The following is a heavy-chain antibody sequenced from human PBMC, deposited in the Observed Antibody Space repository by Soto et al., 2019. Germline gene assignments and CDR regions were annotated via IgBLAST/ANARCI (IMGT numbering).Heavy chain of an antibody. CDR1: GFPFTALP. V-gene: IGHV3-23*01. D-gene: IGHD4-17*01. J-gene: IGHJ6*02. CDR2: ISGSGGST. CDR3: AKDLDYGDYSKYYYYGMDV. Sequence: GGSLRLPCAASGFPFTALPRTWARQPPGRGLEWVSAISGSGGSTYYADSVKGRFTISRDNSKNTLYLQMNSLRAEDTAVYYCAKDLDYGDYSKYYYYGMDVWGQGTTVTVSS.